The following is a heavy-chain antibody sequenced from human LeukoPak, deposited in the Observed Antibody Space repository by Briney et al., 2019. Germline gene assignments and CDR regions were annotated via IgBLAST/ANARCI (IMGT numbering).Heavy chain of an antibody. V-gene: IGHV3-23*01. CDR3: AKAREAGAAGTTRYYFDY. CDR1: GFTFSSYA. Sequence: GGSLRLSCAASGFTFSSYAMSWVHQAPGKGLEWVSAISGSGGSTYYADSVKGRFTISRDNSKNTLYLQMNSLRAEDTAVYYCAKAREAGAAGTTRYYFDYWGQGTLVTVSS. D-gene: IGHD6-13*01. CDR2: ISGSGGST. J-gene: IGHJ4*02.